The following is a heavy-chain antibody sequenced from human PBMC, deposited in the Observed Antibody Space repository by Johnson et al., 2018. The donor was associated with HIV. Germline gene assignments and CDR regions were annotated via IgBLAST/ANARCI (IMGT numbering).Heavy chain of an antibody. D-gene: IGHD3-16*02. CDR3: AKDLETGDDYVWGSYQLGAFDI. V-gene: IGHV3-53*01. CDR1: GFTVSSNY. CDR2: IYSGGST. Sequence: VQLVESGGGLIQPGGSLRLSCAASGFTVSSNYMSWVRQAPGKGLEWVSVIYSGGSTYYADSVKGRFHLFRYSSQNTLYLQMNSLRAEDPAVYYCAKDLETGDDYVWGSYQLGAFDIWGQGTMVTVSS. J-gene: IGHJ3*02.